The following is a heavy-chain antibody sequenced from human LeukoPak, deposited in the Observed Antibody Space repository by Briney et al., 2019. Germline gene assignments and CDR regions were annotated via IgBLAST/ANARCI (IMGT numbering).Heavy chain of an antibody. Sequence: GESLKISCRGSGYTFSSYWIGWVRQMPGKGLEWMGIIYPGDSDTRYSPSLQGQVTISVDTSIGTAYLQWSSLKASDTAIYYCARQNDFRLDYWGQGTLVTASS. CDR1: GYTFSSYW. CDR3: ARQNDFRLDY. J-gene: IGHJ4*02. V-gene: IGHV5-51*01. D-gene: IGHD3-3*01. CDR2: IYPGDSDT.